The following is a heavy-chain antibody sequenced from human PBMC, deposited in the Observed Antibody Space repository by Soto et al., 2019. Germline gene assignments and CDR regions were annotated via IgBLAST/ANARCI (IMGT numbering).Heavy chain of an antibody. CDR3: AHRGYSGYAGGMDV. D-gene: IGHD5-12*01. CDR1: GFSLSTSGVG. Sequence: QITLKESGPTLVKPTQTLTLTCTFSGFSLSTSGVGVGWIRQPPGKALEWLALIYWDDDKRYSPSLKSRLTITKDTSKNQVVLTMTNMDPVDTATYYCAHRGYSGYAGGMDVWGQGTTVTVSS. CDR2: IYWDDDK. V-gene: IGHV2-5*02. J-gene: IGHJ6*02.